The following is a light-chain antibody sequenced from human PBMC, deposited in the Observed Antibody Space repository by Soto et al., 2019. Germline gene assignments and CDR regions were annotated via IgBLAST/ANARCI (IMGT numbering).Light chain of an antibody. CDR1: QSISSW. Sequence: DIQMTQSPSTLSASVGDRVTITCRASQSISSWLAWYQQKPGKAPKLLIYDAYSLESGVPSRFSGSGSGTEFTLPIRSLQPDDFATYYCQQYNSYSPFGQGTKVAIK. CDR2: DAY. CDR3: QQYNSYSP. J-gene: IGKJ1*01. V-gene: IGKV1-5*01.